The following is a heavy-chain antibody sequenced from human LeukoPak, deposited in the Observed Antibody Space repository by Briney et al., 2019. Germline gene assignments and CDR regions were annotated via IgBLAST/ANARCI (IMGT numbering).Heavy chain of an antibody. Sequence: SGGSLRLSCAASGFTFSSYAMSWVRQAPGKGLEWVAGISDSGGRTNYADSVKGRFTISRDNPKNTLYLQMNSLRVEDTAVYFCAKRGVVIRVFLVGYHKEAYYFDSWGQGALVTVSS. CDR3: AKRGVVIRVFLVGYHKEAYYFDS. CDR1: GFTFSSYA. V-gene: IGHV3-23*01. CDR2: ISDSGGRT. D-gene: IGHD3-10*01. J-gene: IGHJ4*02.